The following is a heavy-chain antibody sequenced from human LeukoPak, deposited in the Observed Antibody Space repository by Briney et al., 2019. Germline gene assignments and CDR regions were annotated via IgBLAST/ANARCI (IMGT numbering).Heavy chain of an antibody. CDR2: ISYGGSNK. CDR3: AKDKYYGSGRGGYFDY. V-gene: IGHV3-30*18. J-gene: IGHJ4*02. CDR1: GFTFSSYG. D-gene: IGHD3-10*01. Sequence: GGSLRLSCAASGFTFSSYGMHWVRQAPGKGLEWVAVISYGGSNKYYADSVKGRFTISRDNSKNTLYLQMNSLRAEDTAVYYCAKDKYYGSGRGGYFDYWGQGTLVTVSS.